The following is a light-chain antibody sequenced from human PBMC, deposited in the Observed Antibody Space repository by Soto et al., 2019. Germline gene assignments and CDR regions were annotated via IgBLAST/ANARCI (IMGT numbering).Light chain of an antibody. CDR1: QSISSY. Sequence: DIQMTQSPSALSAYVGDRVTITCRASQSISSYLNWYQQKPGKAPKLLIYAASSLQGGVPSRFSGSGSGTDFTLTISSLQPEDFATYYCQQSYSTPVTFGQGTKVDI. V-gene: IGKV1-39*01. CDR3: QQSYSTPVT. J-gene: IGKJ1*01. CDR2: AAS.